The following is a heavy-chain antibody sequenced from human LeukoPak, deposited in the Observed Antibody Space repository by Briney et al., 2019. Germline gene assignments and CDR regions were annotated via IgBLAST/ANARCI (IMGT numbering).Heavy chain of an antibody. CDR1: GFTSDDYA. Sequence: GGSLRLSCAASGFTSDDYAMHWVRQAPGKGLECVSGISWNSASIAYGDSVKGRFTISRDNAKKSLYLQMNSLRPEDTALYYCAKDQTASIPYWYFDLWGRGTLVTVSS. V-gene: IGHV3-9*02. J-gene: IGHJ2*01. D-gene: IGHD2-21*01. CDR3: AKDQTASIPYWYFDL. CDR2: ISWNSASI.